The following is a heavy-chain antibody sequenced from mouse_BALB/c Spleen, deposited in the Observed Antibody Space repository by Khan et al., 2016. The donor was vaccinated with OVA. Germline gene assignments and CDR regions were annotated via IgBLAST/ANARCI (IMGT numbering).Heavy chain of an antibody. Sequence: EVQLQESGPELVKPGASVKVSCKASGYSFTDYNMYWVKQSHGKSLEWIGYIDPYNDFTSYNQKFKGKATLTVDNSSSTAFMHLKSLTSEDSAVYDCARGDYDYDVGLPAYRGQGTLVTVSA. CDR3: ARGDYDYDVGLPAY. V-gene: IGHV1S135*01. CDR1: GYSFTDYN. CDR2: IDPYNDFT. J-gene: IGHJ3*01. D-gene: IGHD2-4*01.